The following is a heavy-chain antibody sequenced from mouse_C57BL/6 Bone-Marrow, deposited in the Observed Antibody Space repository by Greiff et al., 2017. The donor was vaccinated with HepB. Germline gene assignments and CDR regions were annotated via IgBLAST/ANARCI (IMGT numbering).Heavy chain of an antibody. D-gene: IGHD1-1*01. J-gene: IGHJ4*01. CDR2: FYPGSGSI. CDR3: ARHGFPYYYGSRILMDY. Sequence: QVQLQQSGAELVKPGASVKLSCQASGYTFTEYTIHWVKQRSGQGLEWIGWFYPGSGSIKYNEKFKDKATLTADKSSSTVYMELSRLTSEDSAVYFCARHGFPYYYGSRILMDYWGQGTSVTVSS. CDR1: GYTFTEYT. V-gene: IGHV1-62-2*01.